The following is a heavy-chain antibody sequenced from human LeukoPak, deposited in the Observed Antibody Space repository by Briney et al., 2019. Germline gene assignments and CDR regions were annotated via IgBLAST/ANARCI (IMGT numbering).Heavy chain of an antibody. J-gene: IGHJ6*03. Sequence: GASLKVSCKASGYTFTGYYMHWVRQAPGQGLEWMGWINPNSGGTNYAQKFKGRVTMTRDTSISTAYMELSRLRSDDTAVYYCARGDDYGDYGYYYYYYMDVWGKGTTVTVSS. CDR3: ARGDDYGDYGYYYYYYMDV. CDR2: INPNSGGT. D-gene: IGHD4-17*01. CDR1: GYTFTGYY. V-gene: IGHV1-2*02.